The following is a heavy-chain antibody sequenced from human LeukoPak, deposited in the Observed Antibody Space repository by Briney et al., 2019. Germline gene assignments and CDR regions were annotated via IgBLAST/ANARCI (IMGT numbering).Heavy chain of an antibody. V-gene: IGHV4-34*01. CDR2: INHSGST. CDR3: VVAATPRDYYYYMDV. J-gene: IGHJ6*03. Sequence: SETLSLTCAVYGGSFSGYYWSWIRQPPGKGLEWIGEINHSGSTNYNPSLKSRVTISVDTSKNQFSLKLSSVTAADMAVYYCVVAATPRDYYYYMDVWGKGTTVTVSS. CDR1: GGSFSGYY. D-gene: IGHD2-15*01.